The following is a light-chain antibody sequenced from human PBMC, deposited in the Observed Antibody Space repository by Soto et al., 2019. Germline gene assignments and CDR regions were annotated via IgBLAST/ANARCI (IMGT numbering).Light chain of an antibody. Sequence: DTQMTQSPYSLSASVGDRVTITCRASQGISNYLAWYQHKPGKVPKLLMYAASTLRSGVPSRFSGSGSGTDFTLIITRLQPEDVATYYCQKYNSAPWTFGQGTTVEIK. CDR1: QGISNY. CDR2: AAS. J-gene: IGKJ1*01. V-gene: IGKV1-27*01. CDR3: QKYNSAPWT.